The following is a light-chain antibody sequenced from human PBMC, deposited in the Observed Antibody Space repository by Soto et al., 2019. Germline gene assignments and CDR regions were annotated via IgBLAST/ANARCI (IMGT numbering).Light chain of an antibody. Sequence: EIVMTQSPATLSVSPGERATLSCRASQSVFSNLAWYQQKPGQAPRLLIYGASTRATGISARFSGSGSGTEFTLSISSLQSEDFAVYSCQQYNNWPLTFGGGTKVEI. CDR3: QQYNNWPLT. J-gene: IGKJ4*01. V-gene: IGKV3-15*01. CDR1: QSVFSN. CDR2: GAS.